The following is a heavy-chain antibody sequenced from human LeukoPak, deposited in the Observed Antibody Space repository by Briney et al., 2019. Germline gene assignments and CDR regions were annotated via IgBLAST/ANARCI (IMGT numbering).Heavy chain of an antibody. D-gene: IGHD1-26*01. CDR3: TKGRDGGSLSDASDV. J-gene: IGHJ3*01. CDR1: GFTFDDYA. CDR2: ISWNSRNT. V-gene: IGHV3-9*03. Sequence: QPGRSLRLSCAASGFTFDDYAMHWVRKAPGKGLEWVSGISWNSRNTGYADSVRGRFTISRDNAKNSLYLQMNSLRTEDMALYYCTKGRDGGSLSDASDVWGQGTMVIVSA.